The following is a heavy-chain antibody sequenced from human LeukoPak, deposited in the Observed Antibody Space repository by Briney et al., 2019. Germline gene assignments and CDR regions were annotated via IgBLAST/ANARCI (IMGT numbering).Heavy chain of an antibody. CDR2: ISGSGGST. CDR3: ARGGIWNAGG. D-gene: IGHD1-1*01. CDR1: GFTSSSYA. V-gene: IGHV3-23*01. Sequence: GGSLRLSCAASGFTSSSYALNWVRQAPGKGLEWVSAISGSGGSTYYADSVKGRFTISRDNSKNSLYLQMNSLRTEDTAMYYCARGGIWNAGGWGQGTLVTVSS. J-gene: IGHJ4*02.